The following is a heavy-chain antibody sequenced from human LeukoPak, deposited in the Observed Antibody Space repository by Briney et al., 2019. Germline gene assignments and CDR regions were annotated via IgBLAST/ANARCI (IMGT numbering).Heavy chain of an antibody. D-gene: IGHD2-21*02. V-gene: IGHV4-39*07. CDR2: IYYSGST. Sequence: PGGSLRLSCAASGFTFSTYSMSWIRQAPGKGLEWIGSIYYSGSTYYNPSLKSRVTISVDTSKNQFSLKLSSVTAADTAVYFCARIPARRVVTTPTYFDSWGQGTLVTVSS. CDR3: ARIPARRVVTTPTYFDS. J-gene: IGHJ4*01. CDR1: GFTFSTYS.